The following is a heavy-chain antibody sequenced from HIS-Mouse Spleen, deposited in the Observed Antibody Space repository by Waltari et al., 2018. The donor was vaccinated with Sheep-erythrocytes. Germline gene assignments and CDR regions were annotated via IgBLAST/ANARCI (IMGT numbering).Heavy chain of an antibody. CDR2: MSRSSRYK. V-gene: IGHV3-21*05. D-gene: IGHD1-26*01. Sequence: EVQLVESGGGLVKPGGSLRLSCAASGFTFSSYSMNWVRQAPGKGLEWDSYMSRSSRYKYYADSVKGRFTISRDNAKNSLYLQMSSLRAEDTAVYYCARVASGATFDYWGQGTLVTVSS. CDR3: ARVASGATFDY. CDR1: GFTFSSYS. J-gene: IGHJ4*02.